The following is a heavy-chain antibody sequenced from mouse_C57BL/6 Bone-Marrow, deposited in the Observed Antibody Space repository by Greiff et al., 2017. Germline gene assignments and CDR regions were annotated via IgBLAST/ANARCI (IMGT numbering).Heavy chain of an antibody. Sequence: VQLQQSGAELARPGASVKLSCKASGYTFTSYGISWVKQRTGQGLEWIGEIYPRSGNTYYNEKFKGKATLTGDKSSSTAYMELRSLTSEDSAVYFCAGGGSSSHFDYWGQGTTLTVSS. D-gene: IGHD1-1*01. CDR1: GYTFTSYG. CDR2: IYPRSGNT. V-gene: IGHV1-81*01. J-gene: IGHJ2*01. CDR3: AGGGSSSHFDY.